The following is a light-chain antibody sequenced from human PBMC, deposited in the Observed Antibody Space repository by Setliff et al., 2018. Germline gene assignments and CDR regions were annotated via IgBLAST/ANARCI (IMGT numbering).Light chain of an antibody. CDR1: SSNIGHDY. V-gene: IGLV1-51*01. J-gene: IGLJ2*01. CDR2: DDN. CDR3: ATWDHSLRGVV. Sequence: QEVTISCSGSSSNIGHDYVSWYHQLPGAAPKLLIYDDNKRPSAIPDRFSGSESGASATLGITGLQTGDEADYYCATWDHSLRGVVFGGETK.